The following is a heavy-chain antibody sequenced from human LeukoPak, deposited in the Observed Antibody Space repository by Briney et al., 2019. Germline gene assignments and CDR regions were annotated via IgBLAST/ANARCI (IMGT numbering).Heavy chain of an antibody. Sequence: GGSLRLSCAASGFTFSSFAMTWVRQAPGKGLEWVSTVSGSAGRTDYADSVKGRFTISRDNLKDTLYLQMNGLRAEDTAVYYCAKNRGHCVDGVCHNYYYMDVWGRGTTVTVSS. CDR2: VSGSAGRT. V-gene: IGHV3-23*01. D-gene: IGHD2-8*02. CDR3: AKNRGHCVDGVCHNYYYMDV. CDR1: GFTFSSFA. J-gene: IGHJ6*03.